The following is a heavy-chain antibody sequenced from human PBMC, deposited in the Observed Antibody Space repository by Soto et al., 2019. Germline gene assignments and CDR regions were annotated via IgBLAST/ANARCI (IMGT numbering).Heavy chain of an antibody. CDR2: FDPEDGET. D-gene: IGHD4-17*01. CDR3: ATVPLTVTTPDY. CDR1: GYTLTELS. V-gene: IGHV1-24*01. Sequence: ASVKVSCKVSGYTLTELSMHWVRQAPGKGLEWMGGFDPEDGETIYAQKFQGRVTMTEDTSTDTAYMELSSLRSEDTAVCYCATVPLTVTTPDYWGQGTLVTVSS. J-gene: IGHJ4*02.